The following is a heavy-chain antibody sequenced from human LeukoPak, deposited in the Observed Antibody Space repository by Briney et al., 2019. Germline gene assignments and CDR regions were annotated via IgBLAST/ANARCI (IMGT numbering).Heavy chain of an antibody. CDR3: ARHPPRDCSSSSCYKRWFDP. Sequence: SETLSLTCTVSGGSISSSDSYWGWIRQPPGKGLEWIGSMYYSGSTYYNPSLKSRVTISVDTSKNQFSLKLNSVTAADTAVYYCARHPPRDCSSSSCYKRWFDPWRKGTLVTVSS. J-gene: IGHJ5*02. CDR2: MYYSGST. CDR1: GGSISSSDSY. D-gene: IGHD2-2*02. V-gene: IGHV4-39*01.